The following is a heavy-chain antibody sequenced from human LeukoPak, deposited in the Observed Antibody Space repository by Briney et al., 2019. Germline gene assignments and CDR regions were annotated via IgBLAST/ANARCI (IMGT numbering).Heavy chain of an antibody. CDR2: IWYDGSNK. Sequence: GGSLRLSCAASGFTFSSYGMHWVRQAPGKGLEWVAVIWYDGSNKYYADSVKGRFTISRDNSKSTLYLQMNSLRAEDTAVYYCARDAYSYGYVDYYYGMDVWGQGTTVTVSS. CDR3: ARDAYSYGYVDYYYGMDV. J-gene: IGHJ6*02. CDR1: GFTFSSYG. D-gene: IGHD5-18*01. V-gene: IGHV3-33*01.